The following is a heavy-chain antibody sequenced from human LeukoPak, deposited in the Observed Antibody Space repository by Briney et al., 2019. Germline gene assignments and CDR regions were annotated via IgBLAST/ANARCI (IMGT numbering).Heavy chain of an antibody. CDR2: IYRGGST. V-gene: IGHV4-38-2*02. J-gene: IGHJ4*02. D-gene: IGHD3-22*01. CDR3: ASGAYDNSGYYY. CDR1: GYSISSGYY. Sequence: SETLSLTCIVSGYSISSGYYWGWIRQPPGKGLEWIGSIYRGGSTHYNPSLTSRVTISVDTSKNQFSLKLNSVTAADTAVYYCASGAYDNSGYYYWGQGTLVTVSS.